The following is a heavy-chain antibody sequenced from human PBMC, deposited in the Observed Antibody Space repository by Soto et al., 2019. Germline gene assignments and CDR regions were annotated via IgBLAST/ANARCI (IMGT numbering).Heavy chain of an antibody. V-gene: IGHV4-59*01. CDR3: ERASTYSSGCDKWFDP. Sequence: QVQLQESGPGLVKPSETLSLTCTVSGGSISSYYWSWIRQPPGKGLEWIWYIYYSVSTNYNPSLKSRVTITADPSKKQFSLTLSYVTAADTAVYYVERASTYSSGCDKWFDPCGQGTLGTLSS. J-gene: IGHJ5*02. CDR1: GGSISSYY. CDR2: IYYSVST. D-gene: IGHD6-19*01.